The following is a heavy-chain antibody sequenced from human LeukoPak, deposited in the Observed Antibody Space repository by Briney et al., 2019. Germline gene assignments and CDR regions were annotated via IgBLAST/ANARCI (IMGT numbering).Heavy chain of an antibody. CDR2: ISAYNGNT. D-gene: IGHD3-3*01. CDR3: APSPNTYYDFWSGYY. Sequence: ASVKVSCKASGYTFTSYGISWVRQAPGQGLEWMGWISAYNGNTNYAQKLQGRVTMTTDTSTSTAYMELRSLRSDDTAVYYCAPSPNTYYDFWSGYYWGQGTLVTVSS. J-gene: IGHJ4*02. V-gene: IGHV1-18*01. CDR1: GYTFTSYG.